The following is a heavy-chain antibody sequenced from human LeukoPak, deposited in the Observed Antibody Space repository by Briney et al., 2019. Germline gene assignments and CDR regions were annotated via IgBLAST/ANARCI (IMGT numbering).Heavy chain of an antibody. CDR3: ARERYDSSGYQLPFDF. Sequence: SETLSLTCTVSGGSISSYYWSWIRQPPGKGLEWIGYIYYSGSTNYNPSLKSRVTISVDTSKNQFSLNLSSVTAADTAVYYCARERYDSSGYQLPFDFWGQGTLVTVSS. D-gene: IGHD3-22*01. J-gene: IGHJ4*02. CDR2: IYYSGST. CDR1: GGSISSYY. V-gene: IGHV4-59*12.